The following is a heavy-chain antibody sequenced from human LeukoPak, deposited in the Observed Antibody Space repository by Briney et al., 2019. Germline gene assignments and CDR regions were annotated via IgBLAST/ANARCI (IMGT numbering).Heavy chain of an antibody. J-gene: IGHJ4*02. CDR3: ARDTGYCSGGSCYAARSYFDY. CDR2: INPSGGST. Sequence: ASVKVSCKASGYTFTSYCMHWVRQAPGQGLEWMGIINPSGGSTSYAQKFQGRVTMTRDTSTSTVYMELSSLRSEDTAVYYCARDTGYCSGGSCYAARSYFDYWGQGTLVTVSS. V-gene: IGHV1-46*01. D-gene: IGHD2-15*01. CDR1: GYTFTSYC.